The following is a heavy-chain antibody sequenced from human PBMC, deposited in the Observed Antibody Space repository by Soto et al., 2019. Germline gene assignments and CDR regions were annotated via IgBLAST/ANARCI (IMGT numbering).Heavy chain of an antibody. Sequence: QVQLVQSGAEVKKPGASVKVSCKASGYTFASYAISWMRQAPAQGLEWIGWISAYNGNTNYAQKLQGRVTMTTDTSPITAYLALRSLGSDDTAVHDCARVPSPPGYCGQGTLVTGSS. CDR2: ISAYNGNT. CDR1: GYTFASYA. CDR3: ARVPSPPGY. V-gene: IGHV1-18*01. D-gene: IGHD2-2*01. J-gene: IGHJ4*02.